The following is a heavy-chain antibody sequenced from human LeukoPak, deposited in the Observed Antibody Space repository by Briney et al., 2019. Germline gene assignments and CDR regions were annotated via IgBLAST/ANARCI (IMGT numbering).Heavy chain of an antibody. CDR1: GVSFSAYY. Sequence: SETLSLTRGVYGVSFSAYYWSWIRQPPGKGLEWIGETTHSGGTNYNPSLKSRVSISGDTSRNQFSLKLTSVTAADTAVYYCARGRLRTNFDYWGQGTLVTVSS. J-gene: IGHJ4*02. V-gene: IGHV4-34*01. CDR3: ARGRLRTNFDY. CDR2: TTHSGGT. D-gene: IGHD3-16*01.